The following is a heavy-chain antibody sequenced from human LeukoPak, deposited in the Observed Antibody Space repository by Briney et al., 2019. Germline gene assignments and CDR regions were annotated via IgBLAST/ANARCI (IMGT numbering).Heavy chain of an antibody. V-gene: IGHV3-23*01. D-gene: IGHD5-18*01. J-gene: IGHJ3*02. CDR3: AKSGYSYGFRDAFDI. CDR2: ISGSGAGT. CDR1: GFTFSTYG. Sequence: PGGTLRLSCAASGFTFSTYGMSWVRQAPGKGLEWVSTISGSGAGTYYAESVKGRFTISRDNSKNTLYLQMNSLRAEDTAVYYCAKSGYSYGFRDAFDIWGKGTTVTVSS.